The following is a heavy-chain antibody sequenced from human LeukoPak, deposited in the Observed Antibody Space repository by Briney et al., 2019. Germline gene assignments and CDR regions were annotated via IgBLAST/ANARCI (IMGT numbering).Heavy chain of an antibody. CDR3: ARGDIGHDDGMDV. CDR1: GFTFSSYE. D-gene: IGHD5-12*01. CDR2: ISSSGVAM. Sequence: GGSLRLSCAASGFTFSSYEMSWVRQAPGKGLEWISYISSSGVAMYYADSVKGRFTISRDNAQNSLYLQMNSLRAEDTALYYCARGDIGHDDGMDVWGEGTTVTVSS. V-gene: IGHV3-48*03. J-gene: IGHJ6*04.